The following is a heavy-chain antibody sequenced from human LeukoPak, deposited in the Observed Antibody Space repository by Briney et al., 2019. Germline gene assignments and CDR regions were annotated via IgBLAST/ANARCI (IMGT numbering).Heavy chain of an antibody. CDR2: IKDKTDGGTT. V-gene: IGHV3-15*01. D-gene: IGHD1-7*01. CDR1: GFTFRNAW. CDR3: TADTLDLNYVSYAFDI. J-gene: IGHJ3*02. Sequence: PGGSLRLSCAASGFTFRNAWMTWIRQAPGKGLEWVGRIKDKTDGGTTDYAAPVIGRFTISRDDSKNTLYLEMNSLKTEDTAVYYCTADTLDLNYVSYAFDIWGQGTMFTVSS.